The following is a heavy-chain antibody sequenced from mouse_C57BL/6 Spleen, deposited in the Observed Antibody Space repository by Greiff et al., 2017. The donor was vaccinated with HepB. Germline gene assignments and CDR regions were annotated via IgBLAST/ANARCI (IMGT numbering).Heavy chain of an antibody. D-gene: IGHD1-1*01. CDR2: IFPGSGST. CDR1: GYTFTDYY. V-gene: IGHV1-75*01. Sequence: QVQLKQSGPELVKPGASVKISCKASGYTFTDYYINWVKQRPGQGLEWIGWIFPGSGSTYYNEKFKGKATLTVDKSSSTAYMLLSSLTSEDSAVYFCARSALITTVVATNAMDYWGQGTSVTVSS. J-gene: IGHJ4*01. CDR3: ARSALITTVVATNAMDY.